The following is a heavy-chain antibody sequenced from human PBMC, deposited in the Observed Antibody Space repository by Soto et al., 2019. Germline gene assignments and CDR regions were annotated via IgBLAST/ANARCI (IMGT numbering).Heavy chain of an antibody. CDR1: GFTFSTYW. CDR3: VKGRGGEYYYGMDV. V-gene: IGHV3-74*01. J-gene: IGHJ6*02. D-gene: IGHD3-16*01. CDR2: ISPDGSNR. Sequence: GGSLRLSCAASGFTFSTYWMNWVRQTPGKGLMWVSRISPDGSNRGYADSVEGRFTVSRDNDKNSLHLQMNSLRVEETSLYNCVKGRGGEYYYGMDVWGQETTFTVSS.